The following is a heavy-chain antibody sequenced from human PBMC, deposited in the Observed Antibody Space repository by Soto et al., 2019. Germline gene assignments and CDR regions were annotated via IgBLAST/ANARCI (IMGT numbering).Heavy chain of an antibody. CDR1: GGTFSSYA. CDR2: IIPIFGTA. CDR3: ERYLYGGGWFDP. V-gene: IGHV1-69*12. D-gene: IGHD4-17*01. J-gene: IGHJ5*02. Sequence: QVQLVQSGAEVKKPGSSVKVSCKASGGTFSSYAISWVRQAPGQGLEWMGGIIPIFGTANYAQKFQGRVTITAEEYTSTAYMELSSLRYEDTAVYSCERYLYGGGWFDPWGQGTLVTVSS.